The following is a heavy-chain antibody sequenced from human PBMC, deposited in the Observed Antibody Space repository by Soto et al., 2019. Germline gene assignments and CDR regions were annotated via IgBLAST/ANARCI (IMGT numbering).Heavy chain of an antibody. Sequence: QVQLQQWGAGLLKPSETLSLTCAVYGGSFNSYYWSWIRQPPGKGPEWIGEISHSGSTNCNPSLKTRVTISVDTSKNQFSLKRSSVTAADTAVYYCARGRGTTVTTPWYFDLWGRGTLVTVSS. V-gene: IGHV4-34*01. CDR2: ISHSGST. CDR3: ARGRGTTVTTPWYFDL. CDR1: GGSFNSYY. J-gene: IGHJ2*01. D-gene: IGHD4-17*01.